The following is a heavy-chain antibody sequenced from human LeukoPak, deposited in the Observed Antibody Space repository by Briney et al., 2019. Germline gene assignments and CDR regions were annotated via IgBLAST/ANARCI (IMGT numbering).Heavy chain of an antibody. CDR2: IYHSGST. D-gene: IGHD3-3*01. CDR1: GYSISSGYY. V-gene: IGHV4-38-2*01. Sequence: SETLSLTCAVSGYSISSGYYWGWIRQPPGKGLEWIGSIYHSGSTYYNPSLKSQVTISVDTSKNQFSLKLSSVTAADTAVYYCAGYDFWSGYYSDYWGQGTLVTVSS. J-gene: IGHJ4*02. CDR3: AGYDFWSGYYSDY.